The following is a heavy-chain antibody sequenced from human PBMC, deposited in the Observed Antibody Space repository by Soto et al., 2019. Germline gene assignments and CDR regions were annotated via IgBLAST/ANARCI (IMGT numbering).Heavy chain of an antibody. J-gene: IGHJ6*02. Sequence: GGSLRLSCAASGFTFSSYGMHWVRQAPGKGLEWVAVIWYDGSNKYYADSVKGRFTISRDNSKNTLYLQMNSLRAEDTAVYYCARDLGLGIGSSGFGMDVWGQGTTVTVSS. D-gene: IGHD6-6*01. CDR3: ARDLGLGIGSSGFGMDV. CDR1: GFTFSSYG. CDR2: IWYDGSNK. V-gene: IGHV3-33*01.